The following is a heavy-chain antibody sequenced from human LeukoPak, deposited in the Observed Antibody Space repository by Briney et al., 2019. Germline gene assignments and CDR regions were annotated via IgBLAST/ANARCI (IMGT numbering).Heavy chain of an antibody. V-gene: IGHV1-69*13. Sequence: ASVKVSCKASGGTFSSYAISWVRQAPGQGLEWMGGIIPIFGTANYAQKFQGRVTITADESTSTAYMELSSLRSEDTAVYYCARGSFSGIAAAGTENYYYCGMDVWGQGTTVTVSS. CDR1: GGTFSSYA. CDR2: IIPIFGTA. J-gene: IGHJ6*02. CDR3: ARGSFSGIAAAGTENYYYCGMDV. D-gene: IGHD6-13*01.